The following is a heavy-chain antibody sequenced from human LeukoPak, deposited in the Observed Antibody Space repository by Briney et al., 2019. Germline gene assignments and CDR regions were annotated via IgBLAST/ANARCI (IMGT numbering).Heavy chain of an antibody. CDR1: GFTFSSYE. D-gene: IGHD6-13*01. Sequence: GGSLRLSCAASGFTFSSYEMNWVRQAPGKGLEWVSIISGSGSSTDYVDSVKGRFTISRDNSKNTLYLQMNSLRAEDTAVYYCAKSFGPVIAAAGTGADWGQGTLVTVSS. CDR2: ISGSGSST. CDR3: AKSFGPVIAAAGTGAD. V-gene: IGHV3-23*01. J-gene: IGHJ4*02.